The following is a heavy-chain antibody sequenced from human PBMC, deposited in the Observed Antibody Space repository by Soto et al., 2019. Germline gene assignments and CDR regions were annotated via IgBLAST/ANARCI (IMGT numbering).Heavy chain of an antibody. D-gene: IGHD3-10*01. V-gene: IGHV1-2*04. J-gene: IGHJ6*02. CDR2: INPNSGGT. CDR3: AIGTLRFERVGSASYSIYPYYYYYGMDV. CDR1: GDTFTGCY. Sequence: ASVKASWKASGDTFTGCYMHSLLQAPVQVLDCMRWINPNSGGTNYAQKFQGWVTMTRDTSISTAYMELSRLRSDDTAVYYCAIGTLRFERVGSASYSIYPYYYYYGMDVWGQVTPVTVS.